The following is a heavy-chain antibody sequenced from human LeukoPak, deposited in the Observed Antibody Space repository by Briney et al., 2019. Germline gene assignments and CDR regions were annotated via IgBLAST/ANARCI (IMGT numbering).Heavy chain of an antibody. CDR3: ARGVSLVGTTATSYYYYYMDV. D-gene: IGHD4-11*01. CDR1: GGSISSYY. J-gene: IGHJ6*03. Sequence: SETLSLTCTVSGGSISSYYWSWIRQPAGKGLEWIGRIYTSGSTNYNPSLKSRVTISVDKSKNQFSLKLSSVTAADTAVYYCARGVSLVGTTATSYYYYYMDVWGKGTTVTVSS. CDR2: IYTSGST. V-gene: IGHV4-4*07.